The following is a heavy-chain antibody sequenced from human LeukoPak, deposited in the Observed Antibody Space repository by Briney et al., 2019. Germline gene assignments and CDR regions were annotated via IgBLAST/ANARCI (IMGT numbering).Heavy chain of an antibody. CDR3: ARDGGWGVVVVPAA. CDR2: IYYSGST. Sequence: SETLSLTCTVSGGSVSSGSYYWSWIRQPPGKGLEWIGYIYYSGSTNYNPSLKSRVTISVDTSKNQFSLKLSSVTAADTAVYYCARDGGWGVVVVPAAWGQGTRVTVSS. D-gene: IGHD2-2*01. J-gene: IGHJ4*02. V-gene: IGHV4-61*01. CDR1: GGSVSSGSYY.